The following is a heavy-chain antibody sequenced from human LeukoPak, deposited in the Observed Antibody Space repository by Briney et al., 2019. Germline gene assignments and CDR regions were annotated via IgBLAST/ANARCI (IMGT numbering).Heavy chain of an antibody. D-gene: IGHD5-18*01. CDR3: ARGGGYSYGNFDY. J-gene: IGHJ4*02. V-gene: IGHV3-74*01. CDR2: INSDGSST. CDR1: GFTFSGYW. Sequence: GGSLRLPCAASGFTFSGYWMHWVRQAPGKGLVWVSRINSDGSSTSYADSVKGRFTISRDNAKNMLYLQMNSLRAEDTAVYYCARGGGYSYGNFDYWGQGTLVTVSS.